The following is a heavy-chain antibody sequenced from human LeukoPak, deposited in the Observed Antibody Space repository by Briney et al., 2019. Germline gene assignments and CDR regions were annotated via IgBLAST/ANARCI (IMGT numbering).Heavy chain of an antibody. D-gene: IGHD2-15*01. CDR2: IKQDGSEK. J-gene: IGHJ2*01. V-gene: IGHV3-7*03. CDR1: GFTFSSYW. CDR3: ARDLGRGYCSGGSCYSLYFDL. Sequence: GGSLRLSCAASGFTFSSYWMSWVRQAPGKGLEWVANIKQDGSEKYYVDSVKGRFTISRDNAKNSLYLQMNSLRAEDTAVYYCARDLGRGYCSGGSCYSLYFDLWGRGTLVTVSS.